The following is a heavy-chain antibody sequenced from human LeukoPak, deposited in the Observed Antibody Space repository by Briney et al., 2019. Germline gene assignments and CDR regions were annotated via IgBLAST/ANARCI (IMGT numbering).Heavy chain of an antibody. CDR3: ATAIHYDSKEGGHDY. V-gene: IGHV1-2*02. Sequence: ASVKVSCKASGYTFTGNNIHWVRQPPGQGLECMGWIHVKNGDTNYEQNFRGRVTMTMDTSTSTAYMELSGLRSDDTGVYYCATAIHYDSKEGGHDYWGQGTLVTVSS. J-gene: IGHJ4*02. CDR1: GYTFTGNN. D-gene: IGHD3-3*01. CDR2: IHVKNGDT.